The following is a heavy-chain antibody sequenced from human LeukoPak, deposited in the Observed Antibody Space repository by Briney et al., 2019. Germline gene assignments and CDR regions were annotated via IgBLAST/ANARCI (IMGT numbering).Heavy chain of an antibody. J-gene: IGHJ5*02. V-gene: IGHV4-59*01. D-gene: IGHD3-22*01. CDR3: ARAPSSSGYYWDGPWFDP. CDR1: GGSISSYY. Sequence: SGTLSLTCTVSGGSISSYYWSWIRQPPGKGLEWIGYIYYSGSTNYNPSLKSRVTISVDTSKNQFSLKLSSVTAADTAVYYCARAPSSSGYYWDGPWFDPWGQGTLVTVSS. CDR2: IYYSGST.